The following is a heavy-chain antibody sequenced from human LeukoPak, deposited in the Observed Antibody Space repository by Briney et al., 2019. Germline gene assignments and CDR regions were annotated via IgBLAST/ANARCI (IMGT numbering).Heavy chain of an antibody. V-gene: IGHV3-30*03. CDR1: GFTFSNAW. CDR2: ISYDGSNK. Sequence: GGSLRLSCAASGFTFSNAWMSWVRQAPGKGLEWVAVISYDGSNKYYADSVKGRFTISRDNSKNTLYLQMNSLRAEDTAVYYCASLAAAGWGQGTLVTVSS. CDR3: ASLAAAG. D-gene: IGHD6-13*01. J-gene: IGHJ4*02.